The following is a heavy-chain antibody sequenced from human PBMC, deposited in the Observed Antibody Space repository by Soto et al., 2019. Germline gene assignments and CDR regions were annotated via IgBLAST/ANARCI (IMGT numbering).Heavy chain of an antibody. CDR1: GHTLTELS. V-gene: IGHV1-24*01. Sequence: GASVKVSCKISGHTLTELSIHWVRQAPGKGLEWMGGFDPEGGEAIYAQKWHGRVTVTEDTVTDTAYMELSGLRSDDTAVYYCARGGSSSWTSFDYWGQGTLVTVSS. J-gene: IGHJ4*02. D-gene: IGHD6-13*01. CDR2: FDPEGGEA. CDR3: ARGGSSSWTSFDY.